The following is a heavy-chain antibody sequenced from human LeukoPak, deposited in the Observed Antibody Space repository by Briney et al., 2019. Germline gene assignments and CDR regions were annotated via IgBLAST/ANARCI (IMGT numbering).Heavy chain of an antibody. CDR3: ARLLFAYSSSSHYFDY. Sequence: SETLSLTCSVSGGSITDKSYYWGWVRRPPGKGLEWIGNVYNAGATYYNPSLQSRVTISVDTSKNQFSLKLSSVTAADTAVYYCARLLFAYSSSSHYFDYWAREPWSPSPQ. V-gene: IGHV4-39*01. CDR2: VYNAGAT. CDR1: GGSITDKSYY. D-gene: IGHD6-6*01. J-gene: IGHJ4*02.